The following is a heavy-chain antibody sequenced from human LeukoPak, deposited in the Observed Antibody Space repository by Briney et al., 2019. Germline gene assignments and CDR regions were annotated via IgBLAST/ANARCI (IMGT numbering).Heavy chain of an antibody. CDR1: GFTFSSYS. Sequence: GGSLRLSCAASGFTFSSYSMNWVRQAPGKGLEWVSYISSSSSTIYYADSVTGRFTVSRDNAKSSLYLQMNSLRAEDTAVYYCARSSGYDSSGYSVSDAFDIWGQGTMVTVSS. V-gene: IGHV3-48*01. J-gene: IGHJ3*02. CDR3: ARSSGYDSSGYSVSDAFDI. CDR2: ISSSSSTI. D-gene: IGHD3-22*01.